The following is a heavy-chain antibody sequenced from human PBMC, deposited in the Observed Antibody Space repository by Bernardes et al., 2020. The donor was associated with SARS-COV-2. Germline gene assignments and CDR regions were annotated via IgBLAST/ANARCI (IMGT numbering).Heavy chain of an antibody. Sequence: GGSLRLSCEASGFTLTSYAMSWVRQAPGKGLEWVSGISGDADDTYYADSVKGRFTISRDNSMNTLFLQMNSLRAEDTAVYYCAKDYCGGDCDFFDYWGQGTLVSVSS. CDR2: ISGDADDT. CDR3: AKDYCGGDCDFFDY. D-gene: IGHD2-21*02. CDR1: GFTLTSYA. J-gene: IGHJ4*02. V-gene: IGHV3-23*01.